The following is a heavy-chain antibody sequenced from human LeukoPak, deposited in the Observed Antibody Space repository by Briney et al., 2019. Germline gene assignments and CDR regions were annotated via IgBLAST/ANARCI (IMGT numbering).Heavy chain of an antibody. V-gene: IGHV4-30-4*01. CDR2: VCYKGST. CDR1: GGSISSGDHY. J-gene: IGHJ4*02. Sequence: SETLSLTCAVSGGSISSGDHYWSWIRQPPGKGLEWIAYVCYKGSTYYNPALQSRVTMSVDKSEHQFSLRLSSVTAADSAVYYCASYYDSSGPSFDYWGQGTLVTVSS. CDR3: ASYYDSSGPSFDY. D-gene: IGHD3-22*01.